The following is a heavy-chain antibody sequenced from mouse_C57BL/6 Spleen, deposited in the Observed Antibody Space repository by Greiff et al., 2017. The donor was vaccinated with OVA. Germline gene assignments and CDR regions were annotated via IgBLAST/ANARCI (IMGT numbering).Heavy chain of an antibody. CDR3: ARGSSGPYYYAMDD. D-gene: IGHD3-2*02. Sequence: QVQLKQPGAELVKPGASVKMTCKASGYTFTSYWITWVKQRPGQGLEWIGDIYPGSGSTNYNEKFKSKATLTVDTSSSTAYMQLSSLTSEDSAVYYCARGSSGPYYYAMDDWGQGTSVTVSS. CDR2: IYPGSGST. V-gene: IGHV1-55*01. CDR1: GYTFTSYW. J-gene: IGHJ4*01.